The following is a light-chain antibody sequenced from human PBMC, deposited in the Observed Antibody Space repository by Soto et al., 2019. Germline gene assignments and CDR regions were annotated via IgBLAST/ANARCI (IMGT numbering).Light chain of an antibody. J-gene: IGKJ5*01. V-gene: IGKV3-11*01. CDR3: QQRSNWPPIN. Sequence: ELVMTQSPAAMSAYPGAIVELSCSASQSVSSNLAWYQQKPGQAPRLLIYGASNRATGIPDRFSGSGSGTDFTLTIRRLEPEDFAVYYCQQRSNWPPINCGKGKRRAIK. CDR1: QSVSSN. CDR2: GAS.